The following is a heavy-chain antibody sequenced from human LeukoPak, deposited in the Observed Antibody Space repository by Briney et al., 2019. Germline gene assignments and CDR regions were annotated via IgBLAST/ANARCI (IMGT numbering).Heavy chain of an antibody. Sequence: GGSLRLSCAASGFTFSSYAMHWVRQAPGKGLEYVSAISSNGGSTYYANSVKGRFTISRDNSKNTLYLQMNSLRVEDTALYYCAKDATYSSGWTDYWGQGTLVTVSS. CDR3: AKDATYSSGWTDY. CDR2: ISSNGGST. V-gene: IGHV3-64*01. CDR1: GFTFSSYA. D-gene: IGHD6-19*01. J-gene: IGHJ4*02.